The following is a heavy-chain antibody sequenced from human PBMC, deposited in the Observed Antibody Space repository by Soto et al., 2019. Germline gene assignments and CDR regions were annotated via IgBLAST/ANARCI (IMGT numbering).Heavy chain of an antibody. CDR1: GFTFSNYA. CDR3: AKDALVGGGISAFDY. V-gene: IGHV3-23*01. J-gene: IGHJ4*02. CDR2: LNGSGGST. D-gene: IGHD2-15*01. Sequence: GGSLRLSXAASGFTFSNYAMTWVRQAPGKGLGWVSGLNGSGGSTSSADSAKGRFTISRDNSKSRLYLEMSSLRAEDTALYYCAKDALVGGGISAFDYWGQGIVVTVSS.